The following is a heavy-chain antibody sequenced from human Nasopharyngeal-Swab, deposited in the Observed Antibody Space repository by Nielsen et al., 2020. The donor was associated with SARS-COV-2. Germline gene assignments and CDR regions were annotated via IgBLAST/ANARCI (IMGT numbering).Heavy chain of an antibody. D-gene: IGHD6-19*01. Sequence: SETLSLTCTVSGGSFSSSNSYWGWIRQPPGKGLEWIGTINYSGSTYYNPSLKSRVTISVDTSKNQFSLKLSSVTAADTAVYYCARVVAGTLDYWGQGTLVTVSS. CDR3: ARVVAGTLDY. J-gene: IGHJ4*02. V-gene: IGHV4-39*07. CDR1: GGSFSSSNSY. CDR2: INYSGST.